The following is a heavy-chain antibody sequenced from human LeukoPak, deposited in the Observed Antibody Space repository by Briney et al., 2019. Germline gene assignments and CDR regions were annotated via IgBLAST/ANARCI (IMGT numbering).Heavy chain of an antibody. V-gene: IGHV3-21*01. D-gene: IGHD1-20*01. CDR2: ISTSSSYI. Sequence: GGSLRLSCAASGFNIRAYTMNWVRHDPGTGLEWVSSISTSSSYIYYADSVKGRFTTSRDNAENSLYLQMHSLRVEDTALYYCARDDNWNDKPFDFWGQGTLVTVSS. CDR3: ARDDNWNDKPFDF. J-gene: IGHJ4*02. CDR1: GFNIRAYT.